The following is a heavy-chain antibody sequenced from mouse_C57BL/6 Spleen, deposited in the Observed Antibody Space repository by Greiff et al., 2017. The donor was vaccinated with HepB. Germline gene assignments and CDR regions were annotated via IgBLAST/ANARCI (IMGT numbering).Heavy chain of an antibody. V-gene: IGHV5-16*01. CDR1: GFTFSDYY. J-gene: IGHJ4*01. Sequence: DVKLVESEGGLVQPGSSMKLSCTASGFTFSDYYMAWVRQVPEKGLEWVANINYDGSSTYYLDSLKSRFIISRDNAKNILYLQMSSLKSEDTATYYCAREGYYDYDGGYYYAMDYWGQGTSVTVSS. CDR3: AREGYYDYDGGYYYAMDY. D-gene: IGHD2-4*01. CDR2: INYDGSST.